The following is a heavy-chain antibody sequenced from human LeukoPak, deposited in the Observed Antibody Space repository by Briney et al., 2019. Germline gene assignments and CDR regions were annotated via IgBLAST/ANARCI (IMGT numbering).Heavy chain of an antibody. V-gene: IGHV4-59*08. Sequence: SETLSLTCSVSGDSVTSSYWNWIRQPPGKGLEWIGYVSSDGTTNYTPSLRSRLIMSVDTAKNDISLILTSVTAADTVIYYCARLDCLVEGCYNHWGRGTLVTVSS. CDR3: ARLDCLVEGCYNH. CDR2: VSSDGTT. J-gene: IGHJ4*02. CDR1: GDSVTSSY. D-gene: IGHD2-15*01.